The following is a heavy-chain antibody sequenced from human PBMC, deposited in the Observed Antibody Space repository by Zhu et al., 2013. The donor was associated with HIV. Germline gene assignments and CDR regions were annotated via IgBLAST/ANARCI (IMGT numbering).Heavy chain of an antibody. CDR1: GYTFTGYY. Sequence: QVQLVQSGAEVKKPGASVKVSCKASGYTFTGYYMHWVRQAPGQGLEWMGWINPNSGGTNYAQKFQGRVTMTRDTSISTAYMELSRLRSDDTAVYYCATSGSYDSSAYYRLAYWGQGTLVTVSS. D-gene: IGHD3-22*01. V-gene: IGHV1-2*02. CDR2: INPNSGGT. CDR3: ATSGSYDSSAYYRLAY. J-gene: IGHJ4*02.